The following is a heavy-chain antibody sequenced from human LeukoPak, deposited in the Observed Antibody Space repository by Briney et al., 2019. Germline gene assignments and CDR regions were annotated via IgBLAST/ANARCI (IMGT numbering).Heavy chain of an antibody. D-gene: IGHD5-24*01. CDR1: GDSVSSKSV. V-gene: IGHV6-1*01. CDR3: ARGDQDLDL. Sequence: SQTLSLTCGISGDSVSSKSVWNWIRQSPSRGLEWLGRVYYRSKWSNNYAVSVKSRIIINPDTSKNQFSLQLSSVTAEDTAVYSCARGDQDLDLWGQGTLVTVSS. J-gene: IGHJ5*02. CDR2: VYYRSKWSN.